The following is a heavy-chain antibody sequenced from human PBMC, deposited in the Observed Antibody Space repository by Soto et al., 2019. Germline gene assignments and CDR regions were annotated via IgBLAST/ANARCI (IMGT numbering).Heavy chain of an antibody. CDR3: ARVPAGSSWFDA. Sequence: SETLSLTCTVCGGSIFSSYCTWIRQPPWKGLEWIGNVYYSGSTNYNPYLKSRITISVDTSKNQFSLNLSSVTAADTDVYYCARVPAGSSWFDAGGDGTL. V-gene: IGHV4-59*01. CDR1: GGSIFSSY. J-gene: IGHJ5*01. D-gene: IGHD1-7*01. CDR2: VYYSGST.